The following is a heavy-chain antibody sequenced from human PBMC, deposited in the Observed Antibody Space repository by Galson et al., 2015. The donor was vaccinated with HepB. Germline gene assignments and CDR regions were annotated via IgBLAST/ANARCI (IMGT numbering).Heavy chain of an antibody. CDR2: ISNDGSNK. V-gene: IGHV3-30*18. CDR3: AKEGYYDYIWGRYRHTRPFVF. J-gene: IGHJ4*02. CDR1: GFRFSNYA. Sequence: SLRLSCAASGFRFSNYALSWVRQAPGKGLDWVAYISNDGSNKYYVDSVKGRFTISRDNSEKTLYLQMNSLRAEDTAVYYCAKEGYYDYIWGRYRHTRPFVFWGQGTLVTVSS. D-gene: IGHD3-16*02.